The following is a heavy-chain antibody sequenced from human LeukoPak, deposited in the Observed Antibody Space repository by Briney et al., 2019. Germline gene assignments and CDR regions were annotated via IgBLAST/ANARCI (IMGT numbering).Heavy chain of an antibody. J-gene: IGHJ3*02. Sequence: ASVKVSCKASGYTFTGYYIHWVRQAPGQGLKWMGRINPNSGDTNYAQKFQGRVTMTRDTSISTVYMEQSRLRSDDTAVYYCASEADTDAFDIWGQGIMVTVSS. CDR2: INPNSGDT. CDR1: GYTFTGYY. D-gene: IGHD6-19*01. CDR3: ASEADTDAFDI. V-gene: IGHV1-2*06.